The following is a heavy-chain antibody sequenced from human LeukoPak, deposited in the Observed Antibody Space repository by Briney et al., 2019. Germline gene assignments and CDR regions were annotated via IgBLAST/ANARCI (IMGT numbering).Heavy chain of an antibody. J-gene: IGHJ4*02. CDR1: GFTVSSNS. CDR2: IYRGGNT. D-gene: IGHD6-19*01. V-gene: IGHV3-53*01. Sequence: GGSLRLSCAASGFTVSSNSMSWVRQAPGKGLEWVLIIYRGGNTYYADSVKGRFTISRDTSKNTLYLQMNSLRAEDTAVYYCARSFLGDGSGWYFGFDYWGQGTLVTVSS. CDR3: ARSFLGDGSGWYFGFDY.